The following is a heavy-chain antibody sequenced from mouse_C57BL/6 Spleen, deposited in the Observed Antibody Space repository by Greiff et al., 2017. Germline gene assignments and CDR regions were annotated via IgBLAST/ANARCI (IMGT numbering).Heavy chain of an antibody. D-gene: IGHD1-1*01. V-gene: IGHV3-6*01. CDR1: GYSITSGYY. CDR2: ISYDGSN. J-gene: IGHJ1*03. CDR3: ARKSNYYGSSLNFDV. Sequence: EVHLVESGPGLVKPSQSLSLTCSVTGYSITSGYYWNWIRQFPGNKLEWMGYISYDGSNNYNPSLKNRNSITRDTSKNQFFLKLNSVTTEDTATYYCARKSNYYGSSLNFDVWGTGTTVTVSS.